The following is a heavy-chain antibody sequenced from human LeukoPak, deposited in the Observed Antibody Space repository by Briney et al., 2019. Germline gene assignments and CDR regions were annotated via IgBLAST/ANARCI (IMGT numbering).Heavy chain of an antibody. V-gene: IGHV4-59*08. Sequence: SETLSLTCTVSGGSISSYYWSWLRHPPGKGLEWIGYVYPSGNTNYNPSLKSRVTISLDTSKNQFSLKMSSLTAADTAVYYCARRTPVTPNSFDSWGQGTLVTVSS. CDR2: VYPSGNT. CDR3: ARRTPVTPNSFDS. J-gene: IGHJ5*01. D-gene: IGHD4-17*01. CDR1: GGSISSYY.